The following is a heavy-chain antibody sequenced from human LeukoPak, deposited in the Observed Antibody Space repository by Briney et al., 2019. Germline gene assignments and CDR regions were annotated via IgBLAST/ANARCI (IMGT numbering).Heavy chain of an antibody. CDR2: INPNSGGT. CDR3: ARDSSGPRPDQLDY. J-gene: IGHJ4*02. V-gene: IGHV1-2*02. D-gene: IGHD3-22*01. Sequence: ASVKVSCKASGYTFTGYYMHWVRQAPGQGLEWMGWINPNSGGTNYAQKFQGRVTMTRDTSISTAYMELSRLRSDDTAVYYCARDSSGPRPDQLDYWVEGTLVTVSS. CDR1: GYTFTGYY.